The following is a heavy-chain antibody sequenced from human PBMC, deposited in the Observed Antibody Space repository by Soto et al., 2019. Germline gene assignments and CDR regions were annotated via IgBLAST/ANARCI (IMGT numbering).Heavy chain of an antibody. D-gene: IGHD6-19*01. CDR3: ARGIAVAVGYYYGMDV. CDR2: IYSGSST. CDR1: GFTVSSNY. V-gene: IGHV3-53*01. J-gene: IGHJ6*02. Sequence: SCAASGFTVSSNYMSWVRQAPGKGLEWVSVIYSGSSTYYADSVEGRFTISRDNSKNTLYLQMNGLRAEDTAVYYCARGIAVAVGYYYGMDVWGHGTTVTVSS.